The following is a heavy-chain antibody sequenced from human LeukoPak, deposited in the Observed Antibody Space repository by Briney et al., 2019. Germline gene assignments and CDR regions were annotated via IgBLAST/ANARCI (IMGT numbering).Heavy chain of an antibody. D-gene: IGHD6-13*01. CDR2: IFYSGST. V-gene: IGHV4-30-4*01. J-gene: IGHJ4*02. Sequence: SETLSLTCTVSGGSISSGDYYWSWIRQPPGKGLEWIGYIFYSGSTYYNPSLKSRVTISVDTSKNQFSLKLSSVTAAGTAVYYCARRPNSSSWYIRGALDYWGQGTLVTVSS. CDR1: GGSISSGDYY. CDR3: ARRPNSSSWYIRGALDY.